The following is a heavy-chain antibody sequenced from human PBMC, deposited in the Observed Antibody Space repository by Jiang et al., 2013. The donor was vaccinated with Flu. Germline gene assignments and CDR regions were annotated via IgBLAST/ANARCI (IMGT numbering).Heavy chain of an antibody. J-gene: IGHJ4*02. D-gene: IGHD3-3*01. V-gene: IGHV4-39*01. CDR1: GGSISSSSYY. Sequence: GLVKPSETLSLTCTVSGGSISSSSYYWGWIRQPPGKGLEWIGSIYYSGSTYYNPSLKSRVTISVDTSKNQFSLKLSSVTAADTAVYYCARHSFTYDFWSGYYTFDYWGQGTLVTVSS. CDR2: IYYSGST. CDR3: ARHSFTYDFWSGYYTFDY.